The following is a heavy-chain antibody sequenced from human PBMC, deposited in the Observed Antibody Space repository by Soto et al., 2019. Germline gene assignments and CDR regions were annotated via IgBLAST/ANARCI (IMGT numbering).Heavy chain of an antibody. Sequence: ETLSLTCSVSGGYVSSGSYSMSGVRQAPGEGLECASGFRTGGDDATTYYADSVKGRFTISSDNSKIILFLQMKSLRAENTAIDYCAKKANSGPGSQYFDNRGQGTLVTVSS. CDR1: GGYVSSGSYS. V-gene: IGHV3-23*01. CDR2: FRTGGDDATT. CDR3: AKKANSGPGSQYFDN. J-gene: IGHJ4*02. D-gene: IGHD1-1*01.